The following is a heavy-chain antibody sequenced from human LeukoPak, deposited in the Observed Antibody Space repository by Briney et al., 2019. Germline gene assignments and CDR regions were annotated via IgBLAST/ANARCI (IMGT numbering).Heavy chain of an antibody. J-gene: IGHJ4*02. D-gene: IGHD3-10*01. Sequence: PSETLSLTCTVSGGSISSYYWSWIRQPPGKGLEWIGYIYYSGSTNYNPSLKSRVTISVDTSKNQFSLKLSSVTAADTAVYYCARLSTSGSYFHPPDQVDYWGQGTLVTVSS. CDR2: IYYSGST. V-gene: IGHV4-59*08. CDR1: GGSISSYY. CDR3: ARLSTSGSYFHPPDQVDY.